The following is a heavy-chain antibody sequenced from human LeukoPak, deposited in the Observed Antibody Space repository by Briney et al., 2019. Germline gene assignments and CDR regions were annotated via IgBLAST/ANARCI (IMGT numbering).Heavy chain of an antibody. D-gene: IGHD2-15*01. CDR3: ARLQDVVVVAATGGTPMDY. V-gene: IGHV4-38-2*02. CDR1: GYFISSGYY. Sequence: SETLSLTCTVSGYFISSGYYWGWIRQPPGKGLQWIGSIHHSGSTYYNPSLKSRVTISVDTSKNQFSLKLSSVTAADTAVYYCARLQDVVVVAATGGTPMDYWGQGTLVTVSS. CDR2: IHHSGST. J-gene: IGHJ4*02.